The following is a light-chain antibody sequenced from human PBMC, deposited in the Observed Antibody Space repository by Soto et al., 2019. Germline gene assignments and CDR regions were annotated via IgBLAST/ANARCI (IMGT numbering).Light chain of an antibody. CDR3: ATWDDSLSGPV. J-gene: IGLJ2*01. CDR2: SNN. V-gene: IGLV1-47*02. CDR1: SSNIGNNY. Sequence: QSVLTQPPSVSAAPGQKVTISCSGSSSNIGNNYVSWYQQLPGTAPKLLIYSNNQRPSGVPDRFSGSKSGTSASLAISGLQSEDEAYYYCATWDDSLSGPVFGGGTKLTVL.